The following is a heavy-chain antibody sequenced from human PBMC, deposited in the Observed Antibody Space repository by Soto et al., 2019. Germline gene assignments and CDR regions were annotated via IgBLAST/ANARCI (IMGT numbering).Heavy chain of an antibody. D-gene: IGHD3-3*01. CDR2: INPATGAA. J-gene: IGHJ3*02. CDR1: GYPVTAYY. V-gene: IGHV1-2*02. CDR3: ARGGGVGVAGSAAFDM. Sequence: QLHLVQSGAVVKKPGASVTVSCSASGYPVTAYYMHWVRQAPGRGLEWMGGINPATGAAKYTQTSQGRVTMTRDTSPSTVFMELRGLTSEDTAVFYWARGGGVGVAGSAAFDMWGQGTLVTVSS.